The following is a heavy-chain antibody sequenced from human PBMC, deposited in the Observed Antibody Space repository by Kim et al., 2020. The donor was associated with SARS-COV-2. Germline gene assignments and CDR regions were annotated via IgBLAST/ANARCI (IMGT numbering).Heavy chain of an antibody. J-gene: IGHJ6*03. D-gene: IGHD3-3*01. Sequence: SLKSRVTISVDTSKNQFSLKLSSVTAADTAVYYCVRATITIYSYYYYMDVWGKGTTVTVSS. V-gene: IGHV4-31*02. CDR3: VRATITIYSYYYYMDV.